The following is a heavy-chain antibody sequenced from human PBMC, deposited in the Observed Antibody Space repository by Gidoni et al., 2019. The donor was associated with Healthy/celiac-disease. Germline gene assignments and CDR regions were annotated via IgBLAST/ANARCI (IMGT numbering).Heavy chain of an antibody. D-gene: IGHD3-9*01. CDR1: GCTFSSDA. J-gene: IGHJ4*02. V-gene: IGHV1-69*04. CDR2: TIPIRGIA. CDR3: ASGVSISKDYDMLTGQPTYYFDY. Sequence: QVQLAQSGAEVKKPGSSVNVSCKASGCTFSSDALRWVRQAPGHGLEWMGRTIPIRGIANYAQKFQGSVTITADKSTSTAYMELSSLRSEDTAVYYCASGVSISKDYDMLTGQPTYYFDYWGQGTLVTVSS.